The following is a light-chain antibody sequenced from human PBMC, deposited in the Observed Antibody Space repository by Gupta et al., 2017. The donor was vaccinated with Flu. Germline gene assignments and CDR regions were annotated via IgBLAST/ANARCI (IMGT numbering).Light chain of an antibody. Sequence: DVVLTQSPLSLPVTPGEPASISCRSSQSLLYKNGNNYLDWYLKKPGQSPQLLIYMGSNRAPGVPDRFSGSGSGTDFTLKISRVEAEDVGVYYCRQGLRIPRTFGLGTKVELK. CDR1: QSLLYKNGNNY. V-gene: IGKV2-28*01. J-gene: IGKJ1*01. CDR3: RQGLRIPRT. CDR2: MGS.